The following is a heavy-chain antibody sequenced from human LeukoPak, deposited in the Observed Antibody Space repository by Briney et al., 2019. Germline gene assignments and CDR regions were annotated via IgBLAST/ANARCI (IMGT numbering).Heavy chain of an antibody. CDR3: AKAGGSGWYPDFDY. J-gene: IGHJ4*02. V-gene: IGHV3-30*18. CDR2: LSYDGSNK. Sequence: GGSLRLSCAASGFTSSSNGMHWVRQAPGKGWGWVAVLSYDGSNKYYADSVKGRFTISRDNSKNTLYLQMNSLRAEDTAVYYCAKAGGSGWYPDFDYWGQGTLVTVSS. CDR1: GFTSSSNG. D-gene: IGHD6-19*01.